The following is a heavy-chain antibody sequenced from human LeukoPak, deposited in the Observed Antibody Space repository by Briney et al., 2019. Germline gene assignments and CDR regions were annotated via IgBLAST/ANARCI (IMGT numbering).Heavy chain of an antibody. CDR1: GFTFSSYE. CDR3: ARGKDGDWFDP. V-gene: IGHV3-48*03. Sequence: GGSLRLSCAASGFTFSSYEMNWVRQAPGKVLEWVSYISSSGSTIYYADSVKGRFTISRDNAKNSLYLQMNSLRAEDTAVYYCARGKDGDWFDPWGQGTLVTVSS. D-gene: IGHD3-10*01. CDR2: ISSSGSTI. J-gene: IGHJ5*02.